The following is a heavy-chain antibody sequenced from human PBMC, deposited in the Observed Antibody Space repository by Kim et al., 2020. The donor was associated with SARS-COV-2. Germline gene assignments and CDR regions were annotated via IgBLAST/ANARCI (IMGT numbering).Heavy chain of an antibody. CDR3: TTEGLMVYAMWRDYFDY. J-gene: IGHJ4*02. D-gene: IGHD2-8*01. Sequence: VKGRFTISRDDSKNTLYLQMNSLKTEDTAVYYCTTEGLMVYAMWRDYFDYWGQGTLVTVSS. V-gene: IGHV3-15*01.